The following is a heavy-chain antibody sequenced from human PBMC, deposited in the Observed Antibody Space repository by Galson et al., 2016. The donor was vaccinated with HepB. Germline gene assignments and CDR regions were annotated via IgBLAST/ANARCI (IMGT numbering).Heavy chain of an antibody. V-gene: IGHV3-7*03. D-gene: IGHD3-10*01. Sequence: SLRLSCAASGFTFSNYWMSWVPQAPGKGLEWGANIKQDGNEKYYVDSVKGRVTISRDNAKNSMYLQMNSLGAEDTAVYYCARKGGIYSPWGYWGQGTLVTVSS. CDR1: GFTFSNYW. CDR3: ARKGGIYSPWGY. CDR2: IKQDGNEK. J-gene: IGHJ4*02.